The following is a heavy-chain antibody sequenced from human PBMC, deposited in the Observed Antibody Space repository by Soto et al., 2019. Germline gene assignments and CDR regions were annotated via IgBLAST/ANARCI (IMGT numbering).Heavy chain of an antibody. D-gene: IGHD6-6*01. CDR3: ARDHVEYSSSSLDY. J-gene: IGHJ4*02. Sequence: GGSLRLSCAASGFTFSSYGMHWVRQAPGKGLEWVAVIWYDGSNKYYADSVKGRFTISRDNSKNTLYLQMNSLRAEDTAVYYCARDHVEYSSSSLDYWGQGTLVTVSS. V-gene: IGHV3-33*01. CDR1: GFTFSSYG. CDR2: IWYDGSNK.